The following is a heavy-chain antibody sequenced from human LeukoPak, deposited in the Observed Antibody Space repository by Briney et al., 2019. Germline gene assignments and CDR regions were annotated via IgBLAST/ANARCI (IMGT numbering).Heavy chain of an antibody. CDR1: GYSISTYS. V-gene: IGHV3-21*01. CDR2: ISSTSSYI. D-gene: IGHD1-14*01. J-gene: IGHJ4*01. CDR3: ARDAGITGTTDLDY. Sequence: GGSLRLSCAASGYSISTYSMDWVRQAPGKGLEWVSSISSTSSYIYYADSVKGRFTISRDNAKNSLYLQMNSLRAEDTAVYCCARDAGITGTTDLDYWGHGTLVTVSS.